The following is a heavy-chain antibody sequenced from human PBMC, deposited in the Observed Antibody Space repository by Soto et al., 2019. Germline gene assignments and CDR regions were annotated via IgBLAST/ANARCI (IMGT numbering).Heavy chain of an antibody. CDR3: ARDRGYGDYVFDY. D-gene: IGHD4-17*01. CDR2: ISSSSSYI. Sequence: EVQLVESGGGLVKPGGSLRLSCEASGFTFSSYSMNWVRQAPGKGLEWVSSISSSSSYIYYADSVKGRFTISRDNAKNSLYLQMNSLRAEDTAVYYCARDRGYGDYVFDYWGQGTLVTVSS. J-gene: IGHJ4*02. V-gene: IGHV3-21*01. CDR1: GFTFSSYS.